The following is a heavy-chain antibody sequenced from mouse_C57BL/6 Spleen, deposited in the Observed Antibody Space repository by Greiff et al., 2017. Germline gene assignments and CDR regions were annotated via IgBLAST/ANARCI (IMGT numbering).Heavy chain of an antibody. J-gene: IGHJ4*01. Sequence: VQLQQPGAELVRPGSSVKLSCKASGYTFTSYWMHWVKQRPIQGLEWIGNIDPSDSDTHYNQKFKDKATLTVDKSSSTAYMQLSSLTSEDSAVYYGARRGVTPYYAMDYWGQGTSVTVSS. CDR2: IDPSDSDT. V-gene: IGHV1-52*01. D-gene: IGHD2-2*01. CDR1: GYTFTSYW. CDR3: ARRGVTPYYAMDY.